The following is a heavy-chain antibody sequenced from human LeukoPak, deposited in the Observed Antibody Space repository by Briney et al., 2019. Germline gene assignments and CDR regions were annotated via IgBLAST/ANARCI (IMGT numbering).Heavy chain of an antibody. D-gene: IGHD6-13*01. J-gene: IGHJ4*02. CDR3: AKAHSISWPYAFDS. CDR1: GFTFSNYA. V-gene: IGHV3-23*01. Sequence: GGSLRLSCAASGFTFSNYAMAWVRQAPGKGLEWVSAISGNGGRTYSADSVQGRFTISRDNSKNTVYLQMDNLRAADSAMYYCAKAHSISWPYAFDSWGQGTLVTVSS. CDR2: ISGNGGRT.